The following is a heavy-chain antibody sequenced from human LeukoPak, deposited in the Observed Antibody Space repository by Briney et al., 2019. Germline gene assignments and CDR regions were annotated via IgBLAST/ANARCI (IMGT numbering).Heavy chain of an antibody. J-gene: IGHJ4*02. D-gene: IGHD5-12*01. CDR1: GGSISSGGYY. CDR3: ARADSGYDFIVDY. CDR2: IYYSGST. V-gene: IGHV4-31*03. Sequence: SQTLSLTCTVSGGSISSGGYYWSWIRQHPGKGLEWIGYIYYSGSTYYNPSLKSRVTISVDTSKNQFSLKLSSVTAADTAVYYCARADSGYDFIVDYWGQGTLVTVFS.